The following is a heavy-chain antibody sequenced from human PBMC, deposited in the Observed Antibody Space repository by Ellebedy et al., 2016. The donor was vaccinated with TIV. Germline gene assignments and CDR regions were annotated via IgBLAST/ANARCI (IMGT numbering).Heavy chain of an antibody. V-gene: IGHV4-39*02. Sequence: SETLSLTXSSSDGSLGSSSFRWGWIRQSPGMGLEWTGNVYYSGSTVYNPSLKSRAIIRLDTTIYHLSLNLKAATAADTAVYYYTRRMEWLQYFDLWGQGILVTVAS. CDR3: TRRMEWLQYFDL. D-gene: IGHD5-12*01. J-gene: IGHJ5*02. CDR2: VYYSGST. CDR1: DGSLGSSSFR.